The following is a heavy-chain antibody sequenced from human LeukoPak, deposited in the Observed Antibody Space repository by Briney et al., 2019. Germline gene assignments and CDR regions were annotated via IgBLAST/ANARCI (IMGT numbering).Heavy chain of an antibody. J-gene: IGHJ4*02. CDR3: ARGYSSGWYQGEGYFDY. CDR1: GYTFTSYA. Sequence: ASVKDSCKASGYTFTSYAMNWVRQAPGQGLEWMGWINTNTGNPTYAQGFTGRFVFSLDTSVSTAYLQISSLKAEDTAVYYCARGYSSGWYQGEGYFDYWGQGTLVTVSS. D-gene: IGHD6-19*01. V-gene: IGHV7-4-1*02. CDR2: INTNTGNP.